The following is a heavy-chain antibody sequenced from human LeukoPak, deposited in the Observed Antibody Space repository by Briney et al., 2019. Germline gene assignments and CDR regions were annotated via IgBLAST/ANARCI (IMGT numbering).Heavy chain of an antibody. Sequence: SETLSLTCTVSGGSISSSSYYWGWIRQPPGKGLEWIGSIYYSGSTYYNPSLKSRVTISVDTSKNQFSLKLSSVTAADTAVYYCARDRGEGSDYWGQGTLVTVSS. CDR3: ARDRGEGSDY. D-gene: IGHD3-16*01. J-gene: IGHJ4*02. CDR2: IYYSGST. V-gene: IGHV4-39*07. CDR1: GGSISSSSYY.